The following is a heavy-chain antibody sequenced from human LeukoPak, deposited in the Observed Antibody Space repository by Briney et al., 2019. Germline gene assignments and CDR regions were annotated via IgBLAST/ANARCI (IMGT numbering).Heavy chain of an antibody. CDR1: GGSISSYY. V-gene: IGHV4-59*01. Sequence: SETLSLTCTVSGGSISSYYWSWIRQPPGKGLEWIGYIYYSGSTNYNPSLKSRVTISVDTSKNQFSLKLSSVTAADTAVYYCARGGDGYNRFYYYYYMDVWGKGTTVTISS. J-gene: IGHJ6*03. CDR2: IYYSGST. CDR3: ARGGDGYNRFYYYYYMDV. D-gene: IGHD5-24*01.